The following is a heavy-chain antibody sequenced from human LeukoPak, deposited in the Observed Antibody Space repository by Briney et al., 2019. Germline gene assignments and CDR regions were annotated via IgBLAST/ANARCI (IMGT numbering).Heavy chain of an antibody. V-gene: IGHV3-33*01. D-gene: IGHD3-16*01. Sequence: GGSLRLSCVASGFTFSSYGMNWVRQAPGEGLEWGAVIWYDGSNKYYADSVKGRFTISRDNSKNTLYLQMNSLRAEDTAMYYCARDSPGGVLDYWGQGTLVTVSS. CDR1: GFTFSSYG. CDR3: ARDSPGGVLDY. J-gene: IGHJ4*02. CDR2: IWYDGSNK.